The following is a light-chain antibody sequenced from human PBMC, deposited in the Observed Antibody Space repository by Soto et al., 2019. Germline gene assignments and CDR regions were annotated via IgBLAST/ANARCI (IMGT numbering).Light chain of an antibody. J-gene: IGKJ4*01. CDR3: PPHSSTGTT. CDR1: QSVLYSSNNKNY. Sequence: IEMKHAVYGQSVDLGGRGTIKRKSSQSVLYSSNNKNYLAWYQQKPGQPPKLLIYWASTRESGVPDRFSVSGYGTDFTLLRSRQQAENAAVYYCPPHSSTGTTVGGGTKVDIK. V-gene: IGKV4-1*01. CDR2: WAS.